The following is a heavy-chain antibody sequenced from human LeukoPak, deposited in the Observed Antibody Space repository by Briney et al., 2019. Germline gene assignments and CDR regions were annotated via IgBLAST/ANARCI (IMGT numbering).Heavy chain of an antibody. CDR2: MNPNSGNT. V-gene: IGHV1-8*01. J-gene: IGHJ4*02. Sequence: ASVKVSCKASGYTFTSYDISWVRRATGQGLEWMGWMNPNSGNTGYAQKFQGRVTMTRNTSISTAYMELSSLRSEDTAVYYCATRLAVADFDYWGQGTLVTVSS. D-gene: IGHD6-19*01. CDR3: ATRLAVADFDY. CDR1: GYTFTSYD.